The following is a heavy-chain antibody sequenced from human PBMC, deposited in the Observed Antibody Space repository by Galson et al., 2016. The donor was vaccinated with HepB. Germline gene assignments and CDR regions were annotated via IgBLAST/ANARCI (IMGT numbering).Heavy chain of an antibody. D-gene: IGHD1-1*01. V-gene: IGHV3-15*01. CDR3: KTRIDPFAGYR. CDR2: IHSRTDGGTT. Sequence: SLRLSCAASGFTFNKVWMSWVRQAPGKGLEWVGRIHSRTDGGTTDYAAPVKGRFIISRDDSKNTLYLQMNSLKIEDTAVCYCKTRIDPFAGYRWGQGTRVTVSS. CDR1: GFTFNKVW. J-gene: IGHJ4*02.